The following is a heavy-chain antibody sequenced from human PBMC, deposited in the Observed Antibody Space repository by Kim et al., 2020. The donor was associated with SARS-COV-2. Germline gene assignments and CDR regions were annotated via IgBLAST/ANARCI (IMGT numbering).Heavy chain of an antibody. CDR1: GFTFSSYA. V-gene: IGHV3-23*01. CDR2: ISGSGGST. CDR3: AKDRAGCGGSGGGSCYSRVKFRSTVTPLDY. D-gene: IGHD2-15*01. J-gene: IGHJ4*02. Sequence: GGSLRLSCAASGFTFSSYAMSWVRQAPGKGLEWVSAISGSGGSTYYADSVKGRFTISRDNSKNTLYLQMNSLRAEDTAVYYCAKDRAGCGGSGGGSCYSRVKFRSTVTPLDYWGQGTLVTVSS.